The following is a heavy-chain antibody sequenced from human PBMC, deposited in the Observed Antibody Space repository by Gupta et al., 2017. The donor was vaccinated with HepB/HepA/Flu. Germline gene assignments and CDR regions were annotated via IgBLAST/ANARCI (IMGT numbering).Heavy chain of an antibody. Sequence: QVQLVQSGAEVKKPWASVKVSCKVSGYTLTELSMHWVRQAPGKGLEWMGGFDPEDGETSYAQKVQGRVTMTEETATDTAYMELRSLRSEDTDVYYCATVGYQTRETFDYGGQGTLVTVSS. J-gene: IGHJ4*02. D-gene: IGHD5-18*01. V-gene: IGHV1-24*01. CDR2: FDPEDGET. CDR3: ATVGYQTRETFDY. CDR1: GYTLTELS.